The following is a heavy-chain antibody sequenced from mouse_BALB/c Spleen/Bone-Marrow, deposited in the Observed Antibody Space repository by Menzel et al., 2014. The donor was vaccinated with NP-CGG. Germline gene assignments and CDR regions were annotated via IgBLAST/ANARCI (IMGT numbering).Heavy chain of an antibody. CDR1: GYTFTSYW. J-gene: IGHJ4*01. CDR2: IDPSDSET. V-gene: IGHV1-69*02. D-gene: IGHD2-3*01. CDR3: ARALGDGYYYAMDY. Sequence: VKLMESGAELVKPGAPVKLSCKASGYTFTSYWMNWVKQRPGRGLEWIGRIDPSDSETHYNQKFKDNATLTVDKSSSTAYIQLSSLTSEDSAVYYCARALGDGYYYAMDYWGQGTSVTVSS.